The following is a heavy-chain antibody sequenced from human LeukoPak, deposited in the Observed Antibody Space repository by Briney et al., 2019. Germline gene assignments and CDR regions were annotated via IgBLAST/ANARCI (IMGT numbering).Heavy chain of an antibody. Sequence: GGSLRLSCAASGFTFSSYGMHWVRQAPGKGLEWVAFIRYDGSNKYYADSVKGRFTISRDNSKNTLYLQMNSLRAEDTAVYYCARESSSWYSAFDIWGQGTMVTVSS. J-gene: IGHJ3*02. CDR3: ARESSSWYSAFDI. CDR2: IRYDGSNK. V-gene: IGHV3-30*02. D-gene: IGHD6-13*01. CDR1: GFTFSSYG.